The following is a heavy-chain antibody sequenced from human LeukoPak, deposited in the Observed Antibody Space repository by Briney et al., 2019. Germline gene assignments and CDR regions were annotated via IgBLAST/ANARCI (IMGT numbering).Heavy chain of an antibody. V-gene: IGHV1-69*13. CDR1: GGTFSSYA. CDR2: IIPIFGTA. J-gene: IGHJ4*02. CDR3: ARDQNYYYDSSGYYLGSY. Sequence: SVKVSCKASGGTFSSYAISWVRQAPGQGLEWMGGIIPIFGTANYAQKFQGRVTITADESTSTAYMELSSLRSEDTAVYYCARDQNYYYDSSGYYLGSYWGQGTLVTVSS. D-gene: IGHD3-22*01.